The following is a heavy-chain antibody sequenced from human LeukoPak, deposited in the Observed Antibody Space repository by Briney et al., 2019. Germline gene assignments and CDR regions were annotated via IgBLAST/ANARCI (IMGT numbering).Heavy chain of an antibody. CDR3: ARDRDSYGYSRYYYYGMDV. D-gene: IGHD5-18*01. Sequence: ASETLSLTCAVYGGSFSGYYWSWIRQPPGKGLEWIGYIYYSGSTNYNPSLKSRVTISVDTSKNQFSLKLSSVTAADTAVYYCARDRDSYGYSRYYYYGMDVWGQGTTVTVSS. CDR2: IYYSGST. V-gene: IGHV4-59*01. CDR1: GGSFSGYY. J-gene: IGHJ6*02.